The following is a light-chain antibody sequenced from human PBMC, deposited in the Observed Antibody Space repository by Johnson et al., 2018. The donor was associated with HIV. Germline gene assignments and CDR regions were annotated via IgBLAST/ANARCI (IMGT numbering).Light chain of an antibody. J-gene: IGLJ1*01. V-gene: IGLV1-51*01. CDR1: SSNIGRNY. Sequence: QSVLTQPPSVSAAPGQKVTISCSGSSSNIGRNYVSWYQQLPGTAPKLLIYDNNKRPSGVPDRFSGSKSGTSASLVISGLQAEDEADYYCAAWDDTLKGVFGTGTKVTVL. CDR2: DNN. CDR3: AAWDDTLKGV.